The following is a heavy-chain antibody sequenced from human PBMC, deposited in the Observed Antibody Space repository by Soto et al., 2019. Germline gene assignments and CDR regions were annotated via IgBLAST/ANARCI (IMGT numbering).Heavy chain of an antibody. Sequence: PGGSLRLSCAASGFTFSSYAMSWVRQAPGKGLEWVSAISGSGGSTYYADSVKGRFTISRDNSKNTLYLQMNSLRAEDTAMYFCARYAASRRSWFGPWGQGALVTVSS. D-gene: IGHD2-15*01. CDR1: GFTFSSYA. J-gene: IGHJ5*02. V-gene: IGHV3-23*01. CDR3: ARYAASRRSWFGP. CDR2: ISGSGGST.